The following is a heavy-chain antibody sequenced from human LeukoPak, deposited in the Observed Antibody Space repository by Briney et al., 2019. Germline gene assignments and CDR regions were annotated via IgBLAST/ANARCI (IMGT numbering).Heavy chain of an antibody. CDR2: INHSGST. J-gene: IGHJ4*02. CDR3: ARGIWN. D-gene: IGHD1-1*01. CDR1: GGSFSGYY. Sequence: SETLSLTCAVYGGSFSGYYWSWIREPPGKGLEWIGEINHSGSTNYNPSLKSRVTISVDTSKNQFSLKLSSVTAADTAVYYCARGIWNWGQGTLVTVSS. V-gene: IGHV4-34*01.